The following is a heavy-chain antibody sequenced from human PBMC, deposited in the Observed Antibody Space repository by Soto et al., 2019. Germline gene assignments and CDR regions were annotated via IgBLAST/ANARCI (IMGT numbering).Heavy chain of an antibody. D-gene: IGHD6-19*01. Sequence: PGESLKISCKGSGFSFSDYWIGWVRQMPGNGLEWMGIIYPRGSETRYSPSFQGQVTISADKSISTAYLQWSSLKASDTAMYYCVTPWSSSYYDMDVWGQGTTVTVSS. V-gene: IGHV5-51*01. CDR1: GFSFSDYW. CDR2: IYPRGSET. CDR3: VTPWSSSYYDMDV. J-gene: IGHJ6*02.